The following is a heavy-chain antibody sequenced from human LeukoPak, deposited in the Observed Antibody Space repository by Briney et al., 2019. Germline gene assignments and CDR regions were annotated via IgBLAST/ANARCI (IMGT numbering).Heavy chain of an antibody. Sequence: KTSETLSLTCAVSGGSISSSNWWSWVRQPPGKGLEWIGEIYHSGSTNYNPSLKSRVTISVDTSKNQFSLKLSSVTAADTAVYYCARHRSSSWYGPPWFDPWGQGTLVTVSP. J-gene: IGHJ5*02. D-gene: IGHD6-13*01. CDR2: IYHSGST. V-gene: IGHV4-4*02. CDR3: ARHRSSSWYGPPWFDP. CDR1: GGSISSSNW.